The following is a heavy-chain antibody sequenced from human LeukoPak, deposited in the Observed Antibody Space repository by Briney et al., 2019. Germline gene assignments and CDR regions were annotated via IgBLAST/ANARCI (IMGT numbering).Heavy chain of an antibody. D-gene: IGHD3-16*01. CDR3: AKDSHLGAYWYFDL. CDR2: ISYDGSNK. J-gene: IGHJ2*01. Sequence: GRSLRLSCAASGFTFSSYGMHWVRQAPGKGLEWVADISYDGSNKYYADSVKGRFTISRDNSKNTLYLQMNSLRAEDTAVYYCAKDSHLGAYWYFDLWGRGTLVTVSS. V-gene: IGHV3-30*18. CDR1: GFTFSSYG.